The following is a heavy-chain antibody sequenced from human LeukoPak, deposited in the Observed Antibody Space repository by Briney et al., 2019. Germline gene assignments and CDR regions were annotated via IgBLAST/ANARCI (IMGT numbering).Heavy chain of an antibody. CDR3: ARVVGSYYGSGSYPYYFDY. CDR1: GYTFTSYY. CDR2: INPSGGST. V-gene: IGHV1-46*01. J-gene: IGHJ4*02. Sequence: ASVKVSCKASGYTFTSYYMHWVRQAPGQGHEWLGIINPSGGSTSYAQKFQGRVTMTRDTSTSTVYMELSSLRSEDTAVYYCARVVGSYYGSGSYPYYFDYWGQGTLVTVSS. D-gene: IGHD3-10*01.